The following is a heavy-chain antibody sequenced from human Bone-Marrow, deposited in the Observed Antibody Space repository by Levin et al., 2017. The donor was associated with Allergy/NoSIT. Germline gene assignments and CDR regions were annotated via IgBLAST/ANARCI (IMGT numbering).Heavy chain of an antibody. CDR3: ARGGRSGLCNY. D-gene: IGHD3-3*01. J-gene: IGHJ4*02. CDR2: ISSGDST. Sequence: GGSLRLSCAASGFSVSSNYMNWVRQAPGKGLECVSVISSGDSTHYAESVKGRFTISRDNSKNTLYLQMNSLRAEDTAVYYGARGGRSGLCNYWGQGTLVTVSS. V-gene: IGHV3-53*01. CDR1: GFSVSSNY.